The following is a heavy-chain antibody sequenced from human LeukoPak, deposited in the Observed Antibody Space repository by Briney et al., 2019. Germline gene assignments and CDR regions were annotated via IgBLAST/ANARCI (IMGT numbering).Heavy chain of an antibody. D-gene: IGHD4-17*01. CDR3: ARDRSTVTTRKRGWAFDI. Sequence: GGSLRLSCAASGFTFSSYAMSWVRQAPGKGLEWVSYISSSGSTIYYADSVKGRFTISRDNAKNSLYLQMNSLRAEDTAVYYCARDRSTVTTRKRGWAFDIWGQGTMVTVSS. CDR2: ISSSGSTI. J-gene: IGHJ3*02. CDR1: GFTFSSYA. V-gene: IGHV3-48*04.